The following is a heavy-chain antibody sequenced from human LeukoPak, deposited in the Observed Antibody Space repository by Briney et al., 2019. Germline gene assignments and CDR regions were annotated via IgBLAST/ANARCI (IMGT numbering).Heavy chain of an antibody. CDR3: ARGPDYDSSGYWY. Sequence: ASVKVSCKASGGTFISYAISWVRQAPGQGLEWMGRIIPILGIASYAQKFQGRVTITADKSTSTAYMELSSLRSEDTAVYYCARGPDYDSSGYWYWGQGTLVTVSS. CDR2: IIPILGIA. CDR1: GGTFISYA. V-gene: IGHV1-69*04. D-gene: IGHD3-22*01. J-gene: IGHJ4*02.